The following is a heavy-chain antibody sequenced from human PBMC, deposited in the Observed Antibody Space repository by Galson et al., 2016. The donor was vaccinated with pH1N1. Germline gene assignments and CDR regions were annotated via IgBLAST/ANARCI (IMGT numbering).Heavy chain of an antibody. J-gene: IGHJ4*02. V-gene: IGHV2-70*11. CDR2: INRDDNK. CDR1: GFSLSTSGMC. D-gene: IGHD4-17*01. CDR3: ARINHGDYSNYFDY. Sequence: PALVKPTQTLTLTCTFSGFSLSTSGMCVSWIRQPPGKALEWLARINRDDNKYYSTSLKTRLTISKDTSKNQVVLTVTNMDPVDTATYYCARINHGDYSNYFDYWGQGTLVTVSS.